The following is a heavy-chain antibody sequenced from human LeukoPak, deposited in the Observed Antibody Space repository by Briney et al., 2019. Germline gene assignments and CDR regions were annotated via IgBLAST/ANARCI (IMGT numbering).Heavy chain of an antibody. V-gene: IGHV4-31*11. J-gene: IGHJ4*02. CDR2: IYYSGST. CDR3: ARAERLPYYFDY. CDR1: GGSISRGGYS. Sequence: SETLSLTCAVSGGSISRGGYSWSWIRQPPGKGLEWIGYIYYSGSTYYNPSLKSRVTISVDTSKNQFSLKLSSVTAADTAVYYCARAERLPYYFDYWGQGTLVTVSS. D-gene: IGHD3-3*01.